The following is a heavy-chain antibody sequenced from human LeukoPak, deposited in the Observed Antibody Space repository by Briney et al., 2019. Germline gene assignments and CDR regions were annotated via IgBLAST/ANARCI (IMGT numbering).Heavy chain of an antibody. CDR2: ISYDGSNK. CDR1: GFTFSSYG. CDR3: ARDRVAGTQLPSFLDY. V-gene: IGHV3-30*03. D-gene: IGHD6-19*01. J-gene: IGHJ4*02. Sequence: GGSLRLSCAASGFTFSSYGMHWVRQAPGKGLEWVAVISYDGSNKYYADSVKGRFTISRDNSKNTLYLQMNSLRAEDTAVYYCARDRVAGTQLPSFLDYWGQGTLVTVSS.